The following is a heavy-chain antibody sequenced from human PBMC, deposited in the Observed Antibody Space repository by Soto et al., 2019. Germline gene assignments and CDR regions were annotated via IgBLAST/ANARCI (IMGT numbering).Heavy chain of an antibody. D-gene: IGHD2-2*01. CDR1: GFTFSSYS. V-gene: IGHV3-48*01. CDR3: ARGIVVVPDAVTDYNWFDP. J-gene: IGHJ5*02. CDR2: ISSSSSTI. Sequence: GGSLRLSCAASGFTFSSYSMNWVRQAPGKGLEWVSYISSSSSTIYYADPVKGRFTISRDNAKNSLYLQMNSLRAEDTAVYYCARGIVVVPDAVTDYNWFDPWGQGTLVTVSS.